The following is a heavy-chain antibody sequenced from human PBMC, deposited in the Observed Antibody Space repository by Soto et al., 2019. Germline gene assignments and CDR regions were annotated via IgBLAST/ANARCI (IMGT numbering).Heavy chain of an antibody. V-gene: IGHV4-59*01. J-gene: IGHJ6*01. D-gene: IGHD2-2*01. CDR1: GGSISSYY. Sequence: QVQLQESGPGLVKPSETLSLTCRISGGSISSYYWNWIRQAPGKGLEWIGFISYSGFTNYNPALTSRVTISVDTSKDQSSLRLNSVTAADTAVYYCARVQSTSWGYYYAVDVWGQGTTVTVSS. CDR2: ISYSGFT. CDR3: ARVQSTSWGYYYAVDV.